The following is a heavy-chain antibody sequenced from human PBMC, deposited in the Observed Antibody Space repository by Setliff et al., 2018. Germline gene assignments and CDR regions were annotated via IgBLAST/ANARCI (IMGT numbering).Heavy chain of an antibody. Sequence: SETLSLTCTVSGASISSGSYYWSWIRQPAGKGLEWIGHIHSSGSTNYNPSLKSRVTISVDTSKNQFSLKLSSVTAADTAVYYCARGAPQWLAQPNFDYWGQGTLVTVSS. D-gene: IGHD6-19*01. CDR1: GASISSGSYY. J-gene: IGHJ4*02. V-gene: IGHV4-61*10. CDR3: ARGAPQWLAQPNFDY. CDR2: IHSSGST.